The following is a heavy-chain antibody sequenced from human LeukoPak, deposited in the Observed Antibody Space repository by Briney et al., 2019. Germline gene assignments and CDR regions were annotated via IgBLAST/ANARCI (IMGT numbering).Heavy chain of an antibody. V-gene: IGHV3-23*01. CDR2: ISGSGGST. J-gene: IGHJ4*02. CDR3: AKGETVTTTSFDY. Sequence: PGGSLRLSRAASGFTFSSYAMSWVRQAPGKGLEWVSAISGSGGSTYYADSVKGRFTISRDNSKNTLYLQVNSLRAEDTAVYYCAKGETVTTTSFDYWGQGTLVTVSS. CDR1: GFTFSSYA. D-gene: IGHD4-17*01.